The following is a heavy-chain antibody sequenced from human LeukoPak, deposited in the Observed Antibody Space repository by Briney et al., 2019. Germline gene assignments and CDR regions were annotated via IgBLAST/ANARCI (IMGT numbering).Heavy chain of an antibody. J-gene: IGHJ6*02. Sequence: GASVKVSCMASGYTFTSYGISWVRQAPGHGLEWMGWISAYNGNTNYAQKLQGRVTMTKDTSTSTAYMELRSLRSDDTAVYYCARDLVVVVSAARYYYYGMDGWVQGTTVTV. CDR3: ARDLVVVVSAARYYYYGMDG. D-gene: IGHD2-2*01. CDR2: ISAYNGNT. CDR1: GYTFTSYG. V-gene: IGHV1-18*01.